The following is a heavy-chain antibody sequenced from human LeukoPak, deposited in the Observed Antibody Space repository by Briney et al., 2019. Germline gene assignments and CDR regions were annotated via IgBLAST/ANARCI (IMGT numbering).Heavy chain of an antibody. J-gene: IGHJ6*03. CDR1: GGSISSCY. CDR2: IYYSGST. V-gene: IGHV4-59*01. D-gene: IGHD6-13*01. Sequence: SETLSLTCTVSGGSISSCYWSWIRQPPGKGLEWIGYIYYSGSTNYNPSLKSRGTISVDTSKNQFYRRLSSVTAADTAVYYCARGRRGSSWYYYYYMDVWGKGTTVTVSS. CDR3: ARGRRGSSWYYYYYMDV.